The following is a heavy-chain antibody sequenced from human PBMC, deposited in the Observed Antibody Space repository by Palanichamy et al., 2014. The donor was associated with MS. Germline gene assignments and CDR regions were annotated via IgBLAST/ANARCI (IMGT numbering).Heavy chain of an antibody. Sequence: QVQLVQSGAEVKKPGSSVKVSCKASGGTFNNYLITWVRQAPGQGLEWMGGIIPIFGTANYAQKFQGRVTITADKSTSTVYMELNSLRSEDTAVYYCARGGGAGHFAEYNWFDPWGQGTLVTVSS. V-gene: IGHV1-69*06. CDR3: ARGGGAGHFAEYNWFDP. D-gene: IGHD3-3*02. CDR2: IIPIFGTA. J-gene: IGHJ5*02. CDR1: GGTFNNYL.